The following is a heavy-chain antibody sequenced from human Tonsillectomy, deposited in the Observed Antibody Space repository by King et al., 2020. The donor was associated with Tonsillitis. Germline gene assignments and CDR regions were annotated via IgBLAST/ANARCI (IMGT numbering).Heavy chain of an antibody. Sequence: VQLVESGGGVVQPGRSLRLSCAASGFTFSSYAMHWVRQAPGKGLEWVAVISYDGSNKYYADSVKGRFTISRDNSKNTLYLQMNSLRAEDTAMYYCARDRWELLLPYYYYGMDVWGQGTTVTVSS. CDR2: ISYDGSNK. CDR1: GFTFSSYA. J-gene: IGHJ6*02. V-gene: IGHV3-30-3*01. D-gene: IGHD1-26*01. CDR3: ARDRWELLLPYYYYGMDV.